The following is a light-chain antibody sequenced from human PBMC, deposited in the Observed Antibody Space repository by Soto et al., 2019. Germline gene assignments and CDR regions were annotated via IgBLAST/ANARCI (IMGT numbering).Light chain of an antibody. Sequence: VMTQSLGTLSVSPGERVTLSCRASQSISSRLVWYQRKPGQTPRLLIYDASTRATGMPGRFSGSGSGTEFTLTISSLQSEDFAVYYCQQYNNWPWTFGQGTKVDIK. CDR1: QSISSR. CDR2: DAS. J-gene: IGKJ1*01. CDR3: QQYNNWPWT. V-gene: IGKV3-15*01.